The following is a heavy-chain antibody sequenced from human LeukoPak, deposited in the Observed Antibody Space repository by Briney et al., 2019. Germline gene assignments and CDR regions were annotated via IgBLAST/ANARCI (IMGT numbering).Heavy chain of an antibody. CDR1: GGTFSSYA. J-gene: IGHJ5*02. CDR3: ARAALGYGGSGHWFDP. Sequence: SVKVSCKASGGTFSSYAISWVRQAPGQGLDWMGGIIPIFGTANYAQKFQGRVTITADESTSTAYMELSSLRSEDTAVYYCARAALGYGGSGHWFDPWGQGTLVTVSS. CDR2: IIPIFGTA. V-gene: IGHV1-69*13. D-gene: IGHD2-15*01.